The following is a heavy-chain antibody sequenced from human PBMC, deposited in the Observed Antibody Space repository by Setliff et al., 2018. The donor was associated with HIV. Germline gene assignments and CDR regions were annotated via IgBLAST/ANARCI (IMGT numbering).Heavy chain of an antibody. CDR3: AREDYYDSSGDAFDI. CDR1: GGSFSGYY. CDR2: INHSGST. Sequence: SETLSLTCAVYGGSFSGYYWSWIRQPPGKGLEWIGEINHSGSTNYKPSLKSRVTISVDTSKNQFSLRLTSVTAADTAVYYCAREDYYDSSGDAFDIWGQGTMVTVSS. J-gene: IGHJ3*02. D-gene: IGHD3-22*01. V-gene: IGHV4-34*01.